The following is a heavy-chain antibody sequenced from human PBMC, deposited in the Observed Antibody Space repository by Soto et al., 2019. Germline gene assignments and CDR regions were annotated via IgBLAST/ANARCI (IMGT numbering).Heavy chain of an antibody. CDR2: ISYDGSNK. CDR3: ARHFYYGVDV. Sequence: QVQLVESGGGVVQPGRSLRLSCAASGFTFSSYAMHWVRQAPGKGLEWVAIISYDGSNKYYADSVKGRFTISRDNSKNTLYLQMNSLRPEATAEYYCARHFYYGVDVWGQGTTVTVSS. CDR1: GFTFSSYA. V-gene: IGHV3-30*04. J-gene: IGHJ6*02.